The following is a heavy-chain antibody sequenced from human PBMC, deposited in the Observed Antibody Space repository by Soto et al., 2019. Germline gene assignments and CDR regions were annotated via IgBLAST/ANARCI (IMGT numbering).Heavy chain of an antibody. J-gene: IGHJ4*02. D-gene: IGHD2-15*01. CDR2: INHSGST. CDR3: ARRLARYCSGGSCSRAFDY. CDR1: GGSFSGYY. V-gene: IGHV4-34*01. Sequence: SETLSLTCAVYGGSFSGYYWSWIRQPPGKGLEWIGEINHSGSTNYNPSLKSRVTISVDTSKNQFSLKLSSVTAADTAVYYCARRLARYCSGGSCSRAFDYWGQGTLVTVSS.